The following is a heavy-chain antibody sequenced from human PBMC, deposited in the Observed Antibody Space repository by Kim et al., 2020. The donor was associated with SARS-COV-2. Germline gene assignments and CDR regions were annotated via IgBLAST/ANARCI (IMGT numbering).Heavy chain of an antibody. J-gene: IGHJ4*02. CDR2: ISGSGGST. V-gene: IGHV3-23*01. CDR3: AKWGLGYGDYRTNVLPFIDY. Sequence: GGSLRLSCAASGFTFSSYAMSWVRQAPGKGLEWVSAISGSGGSTYYADSVKGRFTISRDNSKNTLYLQMNSLRAEDTAVYYCAKWGLGYGDYRTNVLPFIDYWGQGTLVTVSS. CDR1: GFTFSSYA. D-gene: IGHD4-17*01.